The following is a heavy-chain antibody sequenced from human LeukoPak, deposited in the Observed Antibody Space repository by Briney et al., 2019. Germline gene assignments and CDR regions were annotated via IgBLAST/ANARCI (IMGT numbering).Heavy chain of an antibody. J-gene: IGHJ4*02. D-gene: IGHD6-19*01. CDR2: INHSGST. CDR3: ARRMSESSGWVGFDY. CDR1: GASISGDSISNYY. Sequence: SETLSLTCTVSGASISGDSISNYYWSWIRQPPGKGLEWIGEINHSGSTNYNPSLKSRVTISVDTSKNQFSLKLSSVTAADTAVYYCARRMSESSGWVGFDYWGQGTLVTVSS. V-gene: IGHV4-34*01.